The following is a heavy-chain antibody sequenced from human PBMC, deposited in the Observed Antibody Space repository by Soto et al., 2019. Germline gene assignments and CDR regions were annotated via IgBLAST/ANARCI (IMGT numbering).Heavy chain of an antibody. J-gene: IGHJ4*02. Sequence: PSETLSLTCTVSGGSISSGDYYWSWIRQPPGKGLEWIGYIYYSGSTYYNPSLKSRVTISVDTSKNQFSLKLSSVTAADTAVYYCARAPMLRGVLTTYNDYWGQGTLVTAPQ. CDR2: IYYSGST. D-gene: IGHD3-10*01. CDR1: GGSISSGDYY. CDR3: ARAPMLRGVLTTYNDY. V-gene: IGHV4-30-4*01.